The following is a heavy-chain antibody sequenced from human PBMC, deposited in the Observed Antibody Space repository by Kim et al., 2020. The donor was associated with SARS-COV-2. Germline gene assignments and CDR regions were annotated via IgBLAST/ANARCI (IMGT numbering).Heavy chain of an antibody. CDR3: ARGGGYSYDY. D-gene: IGHD5-18*01. CDR1: GGSISGDY. J-gene: IGHJ4*02. V-gene: IGHV4-59*08. Sequence: SETLSLTCTVSGGSISGDYWSWIRQPPGKGLEWIGYIYYSGRTNYNPSLKSRVTISVDTSKIQFSLRLRSVTAADPAVYYCARGGGYSYDYWGQGTLVTVSS. CDR2: IYYSGRT.